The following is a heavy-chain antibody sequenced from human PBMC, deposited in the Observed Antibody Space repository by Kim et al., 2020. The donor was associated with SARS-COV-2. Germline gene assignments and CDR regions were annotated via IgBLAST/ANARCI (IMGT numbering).Heavy chain of an antibody. CDR3: ARMVRGVIPYGMDV. Sequence: SETLSLTCTVSGGSISSGGYYWSWIRQHPGKGLEWIGYIYYSGSTYYNPSLKSRVTISVDTSKNQFSLKLSSVTAADTAVYYCARMVRGVIPYGMDVWGQGTTVTVSS. D-gene: IGHD3-10*01. V-gene: IGHV4-31*03. J-gene: IGHJ6*02. CDR2: IYYSGST. CDR1: GGSISSGGYY.